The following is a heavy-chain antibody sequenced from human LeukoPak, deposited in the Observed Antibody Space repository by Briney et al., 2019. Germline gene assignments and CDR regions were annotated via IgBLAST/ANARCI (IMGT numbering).Heavy chain of an antibody. Sequence: ASVKVSCKASGYTFTDYYMHWVRQPPGQGLEWMGWINPKSGGRSYAQRFQGRVTMTRDTSISTAYMELSRLRSDDTAVYYCATGERLVPAAMWFDYWGQRTLVTVSS. CDR3: ATGERLVPAAMWFDY. V-gene: IGHV1-2*02. J-gene: IGHJ4*02. CDR2: INPKSGGR. CDR1: GYTFTDYY. D-gene: IGHD2-2*01.